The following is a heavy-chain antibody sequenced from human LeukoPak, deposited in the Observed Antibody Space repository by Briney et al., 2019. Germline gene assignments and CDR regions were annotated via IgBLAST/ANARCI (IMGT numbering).Heavy chain of an antibody. Sequence: GGSLRLSCAASGFAFSSYWMHWVRQAPGTGPVWVSRINTDGSTTSYADSVKGRFTISRDNAKNTLSLQMNSLRVEDTAVYYCASQNDYGVDWGQGTLVTVSS. V-gene: IGHV3-74*01. CDR1: GFAFSSYW. CDR2: INTDGSTT. J-gene: IGHJ4*02. CDR3: ASQNDYGVD. D-gene: IGHD4-17*01.